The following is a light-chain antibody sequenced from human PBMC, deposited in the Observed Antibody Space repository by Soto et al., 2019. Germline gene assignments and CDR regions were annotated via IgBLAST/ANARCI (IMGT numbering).Light chain of an antibody. CDR2: ATS. Sequence: DIHLTQSPSTLSASVGDRVTITCRASQSISILLAWYQQKPGKAPNLLIYATSTLETGVSSRFSGSGSGTEFTLTISSLQPDDSATDYCQDYNDFSWTFGQGNKVEIK. J-gene: IGKJ1*01. CDR3: QDYNDFSWT. V-gene: IGKV1-5*03. CDR1: QSISIL.